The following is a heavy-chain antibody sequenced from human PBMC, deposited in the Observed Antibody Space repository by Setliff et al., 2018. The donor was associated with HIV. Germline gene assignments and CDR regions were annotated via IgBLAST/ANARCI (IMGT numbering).Heavy chain of an antibody. Sequence: GASVKVSCKASGYSFSSYGFSWVRQAPGQGLEWMGWISAYNDNTNYAQKFQGRVTMTTDASTSTAYMEVRSLRSDDTAVYYCARDRLPAEVAVSGDWFDPWGQGTLVTSPQ. D-gene: IGHD5-12*01. CDR2: ISAYNDNT. J-gene: IGHJ5*02. CDR1: GYSFSSYG. CDR3: ARDRLPAEVAVSGDWFDP. V-gene: IGHV1-18*01.